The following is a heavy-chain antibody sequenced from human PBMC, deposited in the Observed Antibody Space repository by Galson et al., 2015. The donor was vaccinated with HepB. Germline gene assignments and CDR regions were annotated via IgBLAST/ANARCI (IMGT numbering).Heavy chain of an antibody. CDR3: AKDRFFRVVVPAATLDY. CDR1: GFTFSSYG. Sequence: SLRLSCAASGFTFSSYGMHWVRQAPGKGLEWVAVISYDGSNKYYADSVKGRFTISRDNSKNTLYLQMNSLRAEDTAVYYCAKDRFFRVVVPAATLDYWGQGTLVTVSS. D-gene: IGHD2-2*01. J-gene: IGHJ4*02. V-gene: IGHV3-30*18. CDR2: ISYDGSNK.